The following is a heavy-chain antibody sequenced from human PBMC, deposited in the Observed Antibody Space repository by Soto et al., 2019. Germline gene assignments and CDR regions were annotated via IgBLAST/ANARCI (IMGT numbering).Heavy chain of an antibody. CDR1: GGTFSSYT. D-gene: IGHD3-9*01. CDR2: IIANNGNT. J-gene: IGHJ4*02. V-gene: IGHV1-18*01. Sequence: ASVKVSCKASGGTFSSYTISWVRQAPGQGLEWMGWIIANNGNTNYAQKLQDRVTMTTDTSATTAYMELSSLRSEDTAVYFCARQADILTGYQYWGQGALVTVSS. CDR3: ARQADILTGYQY.